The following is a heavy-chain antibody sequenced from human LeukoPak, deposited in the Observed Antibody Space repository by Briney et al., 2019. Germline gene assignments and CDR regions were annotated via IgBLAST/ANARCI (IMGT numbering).Heavy chain of an antibody. CDR2: IYYSGST. Sequence: SETLSLTCTVPGGSISSYYWSWIRQPPGKGLEWIGYIYYSGSTNYNPSLKSRVTISVDTSKNQFSLRLSSVTAADTAVYYCARGPHCSSTSCYTWFDPWGQGTLVTVSS. J-gene: IGHJ5*02. D-gene: IGHD2-2*02. CDR3: ARGPHCSSTSCYTWFDP. V-gene: IGHV4-59*08. CDR1: GGSISSYY.